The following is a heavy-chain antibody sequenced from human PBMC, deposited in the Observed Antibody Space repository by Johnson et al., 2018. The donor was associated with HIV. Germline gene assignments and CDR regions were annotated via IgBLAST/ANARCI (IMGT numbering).Heavy chain of an antibody. V-gene: IGHV3-11*01. CDR1: GFTFSDYY. Sequence: VQLVESGGGLVKPGGSLRLSCAASGFTFSDYYMSWIRQAPGKGLEWVSYISSSGSTIYYADSVQGRFTISRDNSKNTLYVQMNSLRAKDTAVYYCARHSTSSTMGAFDIWGQGTMVTVSS. CDR2: ISSSGSTI. J-gene: IGHJ3*02. D-gene: IGHD6-6*01. CDR3: ARHSTSSTMGAFDI.